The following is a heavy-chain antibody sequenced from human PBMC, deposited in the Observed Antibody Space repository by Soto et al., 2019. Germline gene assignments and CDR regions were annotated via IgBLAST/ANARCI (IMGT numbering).Heavy chain of an antibody. CDR2: IYYSGST. D-gene: IGHD3-3*01. Sequence: TRTLSLTCTVSGGSISSGDYYWSWIRQPPGKGLEWIGYIYYSGSTYYNPSLKSRVTISVDTSKNQFSLKLSSVTAADTAVYYCARQGRGLHYDFWSGYYPGWGQGTLVTVSP. J-gene: IGHJ4*02. CDR1: GGSISSGDYY. CDR3: ARQGRGLHYDFWSGYYPG. V-gene: IGHV4-30-4*01.